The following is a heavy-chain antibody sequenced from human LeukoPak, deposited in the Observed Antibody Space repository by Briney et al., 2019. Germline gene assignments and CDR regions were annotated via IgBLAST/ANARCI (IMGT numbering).Heavy chain of an antibody. V-gene: IGHV7-4-1*02. CDR1: GYTFTSYA. CDR2: INTNTGNP. Sequence: ASVKVSCKASGYTFTSYAMNWVRQAPGQGLEWMGWINTNTGNPTYAQGFTGRFVFSLDTSVSTAYLQISSLKAEDTAVYYCARVGVFFGGTAMADRTPFDYWGQGTLVTVSS. J-gene: IGHJ4*02. D-gene: IGHD5-18*01. CDR3: ARVGVFFGGTAMADRTPFDY.